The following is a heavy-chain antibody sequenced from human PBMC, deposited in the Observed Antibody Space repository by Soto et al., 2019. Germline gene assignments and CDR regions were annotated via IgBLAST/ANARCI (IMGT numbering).Heavy chain of an antibody. D-gene: IGHD5-18*01. CDR2: IYYSGST. V-gene: IGHV4-31*03. J-gene: IGHJ4*02. Sequence: PSETLSLTCTVSGGSISSGGYYWSWIRQHPGKGLEWIGYIYYSGSTYYNPSLKSRVTISVDTPKNQFSLKLSSVTAADTAVYYCARQRYSYGPFDYWGQGTLVTVSS. CDR3: ARQRYSYGPFDY. CDR1: GGSISSGGYY.